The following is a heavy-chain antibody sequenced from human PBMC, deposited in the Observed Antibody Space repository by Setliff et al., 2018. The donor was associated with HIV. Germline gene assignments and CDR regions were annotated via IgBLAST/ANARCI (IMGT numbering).Heavy chain of an antibody. CDR2: IHTSGST. D-gene: IGHD1-26*01. CDR3: ARGFGAPYLFSGYMDV. V-gene: IGHV4-61*09. CDR1: GDSISSGSYY. J-gene: IGHJ6*03. Sequence: SETLSLTCSVSGDSISSGSYYWNWIRQSAGKGLEWIGHIHTSGSTNYNPSLKSRVTISVDTSKNQFSLKLTSVTAADTAVYFCARGFGAPYLFSGYMDVWGKGTTVTVSS.